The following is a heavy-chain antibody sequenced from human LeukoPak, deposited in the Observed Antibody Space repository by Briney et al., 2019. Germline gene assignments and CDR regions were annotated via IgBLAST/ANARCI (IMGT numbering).Heavy chain of an antibody. J-gene: IGHJ4*02. V-gene: IGHV1-24*01. D-gene: IGHD2-2*01. CDR1: GYTLTELS. CDR2: FDPEDGET. Sequence: ASVKVSCKVSGYTLTELSMHWVRQAPGKGLEWMGGFDPEDGETIYAQKFQGRVTMTEDTSTDTAYMELSSLRSEDTAVYYCATSTPGLGYCSSTSCYPDCWGQGTLVTVSS. CDR3: ATSTPGLGYCSSTSCYPDC.